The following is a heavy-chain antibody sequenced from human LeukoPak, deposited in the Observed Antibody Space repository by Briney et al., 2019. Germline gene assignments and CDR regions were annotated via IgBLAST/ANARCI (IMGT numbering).Heavy chain of an antibody. CDR2: ISGSGETI. J-gene: IGHJ1*01. D-gene: IGHD6-13*01. V-gene: IGHV3-48*03. Sequence: PGGSLRLSCAAAELTFSSYEMYWVRQAPGKGLEWVSYISGSGETIYYADSVKGRFTISRDNANKSLYLRMSSLRVEDTAIYYCIPPAAGLRRTISTEYFQHWRQGALVTVSS. CDR1: ELTFSSYE. CDR3: IPPAAGLRRTISTEYFQH.